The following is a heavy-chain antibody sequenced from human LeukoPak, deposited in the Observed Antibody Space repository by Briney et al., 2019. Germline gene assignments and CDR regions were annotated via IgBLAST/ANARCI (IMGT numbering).Heavy chain of an antibody. Sequence: SETLSLTCTVSGGSISSYYWSWIRQPAGKGLEWIGRICTSGSTNYNPSLKSRVTISVDKSKNQFSLKLSSVTAADTAVYYCSSWGAATPPGGRYYYYYYMDVWGKGTTVTVSS. D-gene: IGHD2-15*01. CDR1: GGSISSYY. CDR3: SSWGAATPPGGRYYYYYYMDV. J-gene: IGHJ6*03. CDR2: ICTSGST. V-gene: IGHV4-4*07.